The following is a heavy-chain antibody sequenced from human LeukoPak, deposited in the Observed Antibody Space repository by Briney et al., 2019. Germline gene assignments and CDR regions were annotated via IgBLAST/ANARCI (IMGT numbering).Heavy chain of an antibody. D-gene: IGHD1-26*01. CDR3: AKYGPQDSGSSHFDY. J-gene: IGHJ4*02. V-gene: IGHV3-74*01. CDR2: IASDGSST. CDR1: GFTFSSYW. Sequence: GGSLRLSCAASGFTFSSYWMNWVRQAPGKGLVWVSRIASDGSSTTYADSVKGRFTTSRDNSKNTLFSQMNSLRAEDTAIYYCAKYGPQDSGSSHFDYWGQGALVTVSS.